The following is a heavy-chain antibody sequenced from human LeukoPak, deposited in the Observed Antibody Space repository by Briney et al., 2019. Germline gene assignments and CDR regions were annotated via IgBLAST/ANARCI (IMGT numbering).Heavy chain of an antibody. J-gene: IGHJ4*02. CDR2: INHSGST. CDR1: GGSFSGYY. CDR3: ARGWGYFDY. Sequence: PSETLSLTCAVYGGSFSGYYRSWIRQPPGKGLEWIGEINHSGSTNYNPSLKSRVTISVDTSKNQFSLKLSSVTAADTAVYYCARGWGYFDYWGQGTLVTVSS. V-gene: IGHV4-34*01. D-gene: IGHD7-27*01.